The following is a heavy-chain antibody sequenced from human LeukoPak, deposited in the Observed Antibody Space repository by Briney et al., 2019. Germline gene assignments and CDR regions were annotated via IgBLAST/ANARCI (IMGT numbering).Heavy chain of an antibody. V-gene: IGHV3-23*01. Sequence: PGGSLRLSCAASGFAFSSYAMSWVREAPGKGLEWVSAISGSGGSTYYADSVKGRFTISRDNSKNTLYLQMNSLRAEDTAVYYCAKQDYGDYVGYYWGQGTLVTVSS. J-gene: IGHJ4*02. CDR1: GFAFSSYA. CDR3: AKQDYGDYVGYY. D-gene: IGHD4-17*01. CDR2: ISGSGGST.